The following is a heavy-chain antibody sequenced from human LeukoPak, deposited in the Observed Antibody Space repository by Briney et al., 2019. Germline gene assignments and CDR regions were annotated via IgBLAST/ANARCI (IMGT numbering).Heavy chain of an antibody. D-gene: IGHD3-22*01. CDR2: INSDGSST. Sequence: GGSLRLSCAAAGFTFSSYWMHWVRQAPGKGLVWVSRINSDGSSTSYAGSVKGLFTISRDNAKNTLYLQMNSLRAEDTAVYYCARVVWDSSGYQDFDYWGLGTLVTVSS. V-gene: IGHV3-74*01. CDR3: ARVVWDSSGYQDFDY. CDR1: GFTFSSYW. J-gene: IGHJ4*02.